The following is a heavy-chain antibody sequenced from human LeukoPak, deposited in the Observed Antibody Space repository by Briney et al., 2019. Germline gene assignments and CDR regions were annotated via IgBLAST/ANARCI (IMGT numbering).Heavy chain of an antibody. CDR3: ATNIVGATKLDAFDI. Sequence: GGSLRLSCAASGFTFSSYGMHWVRQAPGKGLEWVAFIRYDGSIKYYADSVKGRFTISRDNSKNTLYLQMNSLRAEDTAVYYCATNIVGATKLDAFDIWGQGTMVTVSS. CDR2: IRYDGSIK. D-gene: IGHD1-26*01. V-gene: IGHV3-30*02. J-gene: IGHJ3*02. CDR1: GFTFSSYG.